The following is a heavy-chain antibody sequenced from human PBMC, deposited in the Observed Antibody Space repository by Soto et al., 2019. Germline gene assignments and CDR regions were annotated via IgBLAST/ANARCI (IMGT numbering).Heavy chain of an antibody. Sequence: VQLVESGGGVVQPGESLRLSCVGSGFTFASFPIHWVRQAPGRGLEWLSLVSVNGTNKYSADSVRGRVSISRDNSQGTSYLSSKPLRSDDTGIYYPTRAAVRSLDLLCGMFEVSGSGTMVTFS. CDR1: GFTFASFP. CDR2: VSVNGTNK. J-gene: IGHJ3*01. D-gene: IGHD2-15*01. V-gene: IGHV3-30-3*01. CDR3: TRAAVRSLDLLCGMFEV.